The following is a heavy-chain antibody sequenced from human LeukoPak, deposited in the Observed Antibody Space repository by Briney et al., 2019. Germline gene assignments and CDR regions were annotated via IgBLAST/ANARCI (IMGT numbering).Heavy chain of an antibody. D-gene: IGHD6-6*01. Sequence: GRSLRLSCAASGFTFSSYGMHWVRQAPGKGLEWVAVIWYDGSNKYYADSVKGRLIISRDNSKNTLYLQMNSLRAEDTAVYYCAREYSSSGYYYGMDVWGQGTTVTVSS. J-gene: IGHJ6*02. CDR2: IWYDGSNK. CDR3: AREYSSSGYYYGMDV. CDR1: GFTFSSYG. V-gene: IGHV3-33*01.